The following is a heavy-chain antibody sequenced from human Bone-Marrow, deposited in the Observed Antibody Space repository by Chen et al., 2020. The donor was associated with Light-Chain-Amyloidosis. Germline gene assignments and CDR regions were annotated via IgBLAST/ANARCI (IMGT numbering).Heavy chain of an antibody. CDR1: GFTFSSYA. D-gene: IGHD6-6*01. V-gene: IGHV3-30-3*01. J-gene: IGHJ6*02. Sequence: QVQLVESGGGVVQPGRSLRLSCAASGFTFSSYAMHWVRQAPGKGLEWVAVISYDGSNKYSADSVKGRFTISRDNSKNTLYLQMNSLRAEDTAVYYCASRDSSSSSGYYYYGMDVWGQGTTVTVSS. CDR2: ISYDGSNK. CDR3: ASRDSSSSSGYYYYGMDV.